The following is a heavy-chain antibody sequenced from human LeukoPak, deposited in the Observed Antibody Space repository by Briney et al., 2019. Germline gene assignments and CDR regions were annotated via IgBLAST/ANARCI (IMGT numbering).Heavy chain of an antibody. D-gene: IGHD6-13*01. Sequence: GGSLRLSCTASGFTVSSNYMSWVRQAPGKGLEWVSVIYSGGSTYYADSVKGRFTISRDNSKNTVFLQMNSLRAEDTAVYYCLGQQLGSWGQGTLVTVSS. J-gene: IGHJ4*02. CDR1: GFTVSSNY. CDR3: LGQQLGS. V-gene: IGHV3-53*01. CDR2: IYSGGST.